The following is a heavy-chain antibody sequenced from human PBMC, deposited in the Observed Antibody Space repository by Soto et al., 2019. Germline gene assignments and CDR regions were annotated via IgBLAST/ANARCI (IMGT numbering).Heavy chain of an antibody. V-gene: IGHV1-69*13. CDR1: GGTFSSYA. CDR2: IIPIFGTA. J-gene: IGHJ5*02. Sequence: SVKVSCKASGGTFSSYAISWVRQAPGQGLEWMGGIIPIFGTANYAQKFQGRVTITADESTSTAYMELSSLRSEDTAVYYCARGSEDRLELRPWFDPWGQGTLVTVSS. D-gene: IGHD1-7*01. CDR3: ARGSEDRLELRPWFDP.